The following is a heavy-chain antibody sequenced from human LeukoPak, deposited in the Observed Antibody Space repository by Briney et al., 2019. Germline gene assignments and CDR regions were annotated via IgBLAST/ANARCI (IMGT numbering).Heavy chain of an antibody. J-gene: IGHJ6*03. D-gene: IGHD2-15*01. CDR1: GFTFSSYA. V-gene: IGHV3-23*01. Sequence: PGGSLRLSCAASGFTFSSYAMTWVSQGPGKGLERVSAISAAGGSTYYADSVKGRFTISRDNSKNTLYLQMNSLRVEDTAVYYCAKAGVISGTHSYYMDVWGKGTTVTVSS. CDR2: ISAAGGST. CDR3: AKAGVISGTHSYYMDV.